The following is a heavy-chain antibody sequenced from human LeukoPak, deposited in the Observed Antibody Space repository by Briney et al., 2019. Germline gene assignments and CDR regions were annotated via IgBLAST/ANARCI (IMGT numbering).Heavy chain of an antibody. V-gene: IGHV4-34*01. CDR3: ARGGVHYDY. D-gene: IGHD1-1*01. CDR2: INHSGST. Sequence: SETLSLTCAVYGGSFNGYYWTWIRQPPGKGLEWIGEINHSGSTNYNPSLKSRVTISVDTSKNQFSLKLSSVTAADTAVYYCARGGVHYDYWGQGTLVTVSS. J-gene: IGHJ4*02. CDR1: GGSFNGYY.